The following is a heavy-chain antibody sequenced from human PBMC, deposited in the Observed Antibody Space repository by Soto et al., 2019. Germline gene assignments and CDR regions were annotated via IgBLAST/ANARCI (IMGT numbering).Heavy chain of an antibody. CDR3: ARPGSGYYTAFDY. CDR2: INHSGST. Sequence: SETLSLTCAVYGGSFSGYYWSWIRQPPGKGLEWIGEINHSGSTNYNPSLKSRVTISVDTSKNQFSLKLSSVTAADTAVYYCARPGSGYYTAFDYWGQGTLVTVSS. D-gene: IGHD3-3*01. J-gene: IGHJ4*02. CDR1: GGSFSGYY. V-gene: IGHV4-34*01.